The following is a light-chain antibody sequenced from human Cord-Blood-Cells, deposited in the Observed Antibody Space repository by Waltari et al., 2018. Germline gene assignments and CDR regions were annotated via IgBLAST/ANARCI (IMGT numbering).Light chain of an antibody. Sequence: QSALTQPRSVSGPPGQSVTLSCTGTSSDVGAYNSVSWYQQHPGKAPKLMIYDVSKRPSGVPDRFSGSKSGNTASLTISGLQAEDEADYYCCSYAGSYTVFGGGTKLTVL. CDR1: SSDVGAYNS. CDR2: DVS. V-gene: IGLV2-11*01. CDR3: CSYAGSYTV. J-gene: IGLJ2*01.